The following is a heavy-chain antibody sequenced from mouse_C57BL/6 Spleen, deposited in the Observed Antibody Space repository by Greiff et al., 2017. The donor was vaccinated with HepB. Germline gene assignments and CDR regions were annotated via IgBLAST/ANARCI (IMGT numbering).Heavy chain of an antibody. CDR1: GFTFSDYG. CDR2: ISSGSSTI. V-gene: IGHV5-17*01. D-gene: IGHD1-1*01. J-gene: IGHJ1*03. CDR3: ARWGTTVVDWYFDV. Sequence: EVMLVESGGGLVKPGGSLKLSCAASGFTFSDYGMHWVRQAPEKGLEWVAYISSGSSTIYYADTVKGRFTISRDNAKNTLFLQMTSLRSEDTAMYYCARWGTTVVDWYFDVWGTGTTVTVSS.